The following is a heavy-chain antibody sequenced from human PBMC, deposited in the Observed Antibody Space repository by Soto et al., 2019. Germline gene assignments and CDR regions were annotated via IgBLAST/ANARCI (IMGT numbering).Heavy chain of an antibody. Sequence: QMQLVQSGAEVQKPGSSVKVSCKASGGTFSSYAISWVRQAPGQGLEWMGGIIPIFGTANYAQKFQGRVTITADESTSTAYMELSSLRSEDTAVYYCARDAHVDIVATWYYFDYWGQGTLVTVSS. D-gene: IGHD5-12*01. CDR2: IIPIFGTA. J-gene: IGHJ4*02. V-gene: IGHV1-69*01. CDR3: ARDAHVDIVATWYYFDY. CDR1: GGTFSSYA.